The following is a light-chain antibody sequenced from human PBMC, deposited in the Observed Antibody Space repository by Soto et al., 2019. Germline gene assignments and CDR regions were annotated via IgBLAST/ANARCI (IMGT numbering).Light chain of an antibody. CDR2: GNT. CDR3: QSYDNSLSGLYV. Sequence: QSVLTQPPSVSGAPGQRVTISCTGSNSNIGAGYDVHWYQQLPGTAPKRLIYGNTIRPSGVPDRFSGSKSGTSASLAIAGLQAEDEGDYYCQSYDNSLSGLYVFGTGTRSPS. CDR1: NSNIGAGYD. J-gene: IGLJ1*01. V-gene: IGLV1-40*01.